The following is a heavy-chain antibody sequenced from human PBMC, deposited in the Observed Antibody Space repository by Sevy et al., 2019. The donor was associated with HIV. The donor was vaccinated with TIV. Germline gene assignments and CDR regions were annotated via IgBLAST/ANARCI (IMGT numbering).Heavy chain of an antibody. D-gene: IGHD6-19*01. V-gene: IGHV3-48*03. J-gene: IGHJ4*02. CDR2: ITLSGSTM. CDR3: ARHRQGITVAGTAIDY. CDR1: GFTFSSYE. Sequence: RGSLRLSCAASGFTFSSYEMNWVRQAPGKGLERISYITLSGSTMYYADSVKGRFTISRDNAKNSLYLQMNSLRAEDTAVYYCARHRQGITVAGTAIDYWGQGTLVTVSS.